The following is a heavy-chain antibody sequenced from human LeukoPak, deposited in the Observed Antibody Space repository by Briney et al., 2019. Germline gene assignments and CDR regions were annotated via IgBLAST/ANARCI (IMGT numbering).Heavy chain of an antibody. D-gene: IGHD5-24*01. Sequence: GASVKVSCKASGYTFITYYMHWVRQAPGQGLEWMGIINPSGGNTSYAQKFQGRLTMTRDTSTSTVYMELSSLRSEDTAVYYCAKADGWPLDYWGQGILVTVSS. J-gene: IGHJ4*02. CDR1: GYTFITYY. CDR3: AKADGWPLDY. CDR2: INPSGGNT. V-gene: IGHV1-46*01.